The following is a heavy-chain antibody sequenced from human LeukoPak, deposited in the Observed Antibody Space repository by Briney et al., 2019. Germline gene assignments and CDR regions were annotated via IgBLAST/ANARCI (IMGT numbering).Heavy chain of an antibody. CDR1: GGSFSGYY. D-gene: IGHD3-10*01. CDR2: IYYSGST. V-gene: IGHV4-34*01. J-gene: IGHJ4*02. Sequence: SETLSLTCAVYGGSFSGYYWSWIRQPPGKGLEWIGYIYYSGSTYYNPSLKSRVTISVDTSKNQFSLKLSSVTAADTAVYYCARNPYGSGSFDYWGQGTLVTVSS. CDR3: ARNPYGSGSFDY.